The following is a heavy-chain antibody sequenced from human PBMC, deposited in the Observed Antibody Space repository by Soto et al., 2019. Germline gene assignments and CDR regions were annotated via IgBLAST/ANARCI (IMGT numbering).Heavy chain of an antibody. CDR2: IYYSGST. J-gene: IGHJ6*03. CDR1: GGSISSSSYY. V-gene: IGHV4-39*01. D-gene: IGHD4-17*01. Sequence: SETLSLTCTVSGGSISSSSYYWGWIRQPPGKGLEWIGSIYYSGSTYYNPSLKSRVTISVDTSKNQFSLKLSSVTXAXTAVYXCXRHPATTPNYYYYYMDVWGKGTTVTVS. CDR3: XRHPATTPNYYYYYMDV.